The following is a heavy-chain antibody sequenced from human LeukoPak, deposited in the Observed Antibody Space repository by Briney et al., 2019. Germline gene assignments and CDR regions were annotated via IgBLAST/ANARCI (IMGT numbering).Heavy chain of an antibody. J-gene: IGHJ3*02. CDR2: ISVYTGNT. D-gene: IGHD2-2*01. V-gene: IGHV1-18*01. CDR1: GYTFTSYG. Sequence: GASVKVSCKASGYTFTSYGISWVRQAPGQALEWMGWISVYTGNTNYAQKLQGRVTMTTDTSTSTAYMELRSLRSDDTAVYYCARDDIVVVPAALSIAFDIWGQGTMVTVSS. CDR3: ARDDIVVVPAALSIAFDI.